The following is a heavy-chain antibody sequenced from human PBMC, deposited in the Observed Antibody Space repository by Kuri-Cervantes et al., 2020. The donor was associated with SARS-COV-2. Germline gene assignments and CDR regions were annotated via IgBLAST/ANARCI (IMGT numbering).Heavy chain of an antibody. Sequence: GESLKISCAASGFSFSSYAMSWVRQAPGKGPEYVSAISSNGGSTYYADSVKGRFTISKDNSKNTLYLQMSSLRAEDTAVYYCVKSSYGGSSSWPDYWGQGTLVTVSS. CDR3: VKSSYGGSSSWPDY. V-gene: IGHV3-64D*06. CDR1: GFSFSSYA. CDR2: ISSNGGST. D-gene: IGHD6-13*01. J-gene: IGHJ4*02.